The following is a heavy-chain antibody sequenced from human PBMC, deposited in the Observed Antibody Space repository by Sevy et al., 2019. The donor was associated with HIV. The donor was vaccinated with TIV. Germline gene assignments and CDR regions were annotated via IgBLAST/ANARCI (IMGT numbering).Heavy chain of an antibody. CDR2: ISTYNSIR. J-gene: IGHJ5*02. D-gene: IGHD6-19*01. CDR1: GYTFTSYG. V-gene: IGHV1-18*01. CDR3: ARSTQVAGGNNWFDP. Sequence: ASVKVSCKASGYTFTSYGISWVRQAPGQGLEWMGWISTYNSIRNSAQKFQDRVTMTTDTSTSTAYMELRSLRSDDTAVYYCARSTQVAGGNNWFDPWGQGTLVTVSS.